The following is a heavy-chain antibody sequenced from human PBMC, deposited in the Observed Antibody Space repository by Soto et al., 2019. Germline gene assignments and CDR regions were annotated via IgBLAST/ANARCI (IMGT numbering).Heavy chain of an antibody. D-gene: IGHD7-27*01. CDR2: INGDGRTT. V-gene: IGHV3-74*01. J-gene: IGHJ5*02. CDR1: GFTFSSYW. CDR3: VRALGRFEP. Sequence: PGGSLRLSCTASGFTFSSYWMHWVRQAPGKGLVWVSRINGDGRTTSYGDSVKGRFTISRDNAKNTLSLQMNSLRVDDTAIYYCVRALGRFEPWGQGTLVTVSS.